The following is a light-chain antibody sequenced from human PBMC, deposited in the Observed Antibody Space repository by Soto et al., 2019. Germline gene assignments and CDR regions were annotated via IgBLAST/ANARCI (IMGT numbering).Light chain of an antibody. CDR1: QDISNY. Sequence: MQMNRSPSSGSGWVLDVGTSAFQARQDISNYLNWYQQKPGKAPKLLIYDASNLETGVQSRFSGSGSGTDFTFTISSLQPEDIATYYCQQYDNLPLTFGGGTKVDI. J-gene: IGKJ4*01. CDR2: DAS. V-gene: IGKV1-33*01. CDR3: QQYDNLPLT.